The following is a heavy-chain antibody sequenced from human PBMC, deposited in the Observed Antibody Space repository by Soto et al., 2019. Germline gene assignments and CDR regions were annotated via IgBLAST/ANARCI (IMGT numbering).Heavy chain of an antibody. D-gene: IGHD2-15*01. CDR2: IHPSGDT. J-gene: IGHJ1*01. CDR1: GYKFTTYF. Sequence: GASVKVSCKASGYKFTTYFIHWARQAPGQGLEWMGMIHPSGDTGYAQKFRGRVTVTIDTSTTTAYMELRNLTSEDTAVYFSVRGYCTTSPCSGDFQFWGQGALVTVSS. CDR3: VRGYCTTSPCSGDFQF. V-gene: IGHV1-46*01.